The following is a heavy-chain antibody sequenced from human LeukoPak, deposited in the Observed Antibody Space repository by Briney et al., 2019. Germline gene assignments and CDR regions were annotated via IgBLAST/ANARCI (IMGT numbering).Heavy chain of an antibody. Sequence: PGGSLRLSCAASGFTFNKYSMSWVRQAPGKGLEWVTYIDGSSANIYYADSVKGRFTTSRDNAKNSVYLHMNTLRAEDTAVYYCATYGRDGYKCFYWGQGTLVTVSS. D-gene: IGHD5-24*01. CDR2: IDGSSANI. CDR3: ATYGRDGYKCFY. CDR1: GFTFNKYS. J-gene: IGHJ4*02. V-gene: IGHV3-48*04.